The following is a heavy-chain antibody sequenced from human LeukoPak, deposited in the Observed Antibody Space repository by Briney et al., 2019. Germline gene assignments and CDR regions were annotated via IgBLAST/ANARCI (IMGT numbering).Heavy chain of an antibody. CDR1: GGSISSSNYY. D-gene: IGHD6-19*01. CDR2: INHSGST. V-gene: IGHV4-39*07. J-gene: IGHJ4*02. CDR3: ARRSPGYSSGWPFDY. Sequence: SETLSLTCTVSGGSISSSNYYWGWIRQPPGKGLEWIGEINHSGSTNYNPSLKSRVTISVDTSKNQFSLKLSSVTAADTAVYYCARRSPGYSSGWPFDYWGQGTLVTVSS.